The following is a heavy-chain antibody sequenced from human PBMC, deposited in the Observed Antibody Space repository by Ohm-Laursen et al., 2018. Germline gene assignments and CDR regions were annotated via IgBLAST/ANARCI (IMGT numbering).Heavy chain of an antibody. V-gene: IGHV4-59*08. CDR2: IYYSGNT. Sequence: TLSLTCTASGGSISSYYWSWIRQPPGKGLEWIGYIYYSGNTNYNPSLKSRVTISVDTSKTQFSLKLSSVTAADTAVYYCARQRSGSTGMDVWGQGTTVIVSS. CDR1: GGSISSYY. D-gene: IGHD3-10*01. CDR3: ARQRSGSTGMDV. J-gene: IGHJ6*02.